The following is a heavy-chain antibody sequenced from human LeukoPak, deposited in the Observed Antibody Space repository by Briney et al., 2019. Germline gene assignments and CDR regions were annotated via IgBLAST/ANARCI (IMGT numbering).Heavy chain of an antibody. D-gene: IGHD3-9*01. CDR1: GFTFSDYY. Sequence: GGSLRLSCAASGFTFSDYYMSWIRQAPGKGLEWVSYISSSGSTIYYADSVKGRFTISRDNAKNSLYLQMNSLRAEDTAVYYCARAPSYYDILTGYFPYSSDYWGQGALVTASS. J-gene: IGHJ4*02. CDR2: ISSSGSTI. CDR3: ARAPSYYDILTGYFPYSSDY. V-gene: IGHV3-11*01.